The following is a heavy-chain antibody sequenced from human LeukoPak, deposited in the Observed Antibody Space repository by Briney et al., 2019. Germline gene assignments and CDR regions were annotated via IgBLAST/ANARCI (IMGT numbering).Heavy chain of an antibody. V-gene: IGHV4-34*01. J-gene: IGHJ5*02. CDR2: VNHSGST. D-gene: IGHD3-3*01. Sequence: SSETLSLTCAVYGGSFRGYYWSWIRQPPGTGLEWIGEVNHSGSTNYNPSLKGRVTISEDTSKNQFSLKLSSVTAADTAVYYCARGGNIWSGLLGRNWFDPWGQGTLVTVSS. CDR3: ARGGNIWSGLLGRNWFDP. CDR1: GGSFRGYY.